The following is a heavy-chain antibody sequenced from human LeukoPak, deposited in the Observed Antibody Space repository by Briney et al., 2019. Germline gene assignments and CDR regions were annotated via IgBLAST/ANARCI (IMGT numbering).Heavy chain of an antibody. J-gene: IGHJ4*02. V-gene: IGHV4-59*05. CDR2: IYYGGNT. D-gene: IGHD3-22*01. CDR1: GFTFSSYSMN. CDR3: ARHYYDSSGHSYYFDY. Sequence: GSLRLSCAASGFTFSSYSMNWVRQAPGKGLEWIASIYYGGNTYYNPSLKSRVTISLDTSKNQFSLNLSSVTAADTAVYYCARHYYDSSGHSYYFDYWGQGTLVTVSS.